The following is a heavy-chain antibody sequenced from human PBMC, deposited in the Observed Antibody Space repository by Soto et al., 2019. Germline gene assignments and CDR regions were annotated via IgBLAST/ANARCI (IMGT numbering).Heavy chain of an antibody. CDR2: IIPIFGTA. J-gene: IGHJ4*02. Sequence: QVQLVQSGAEVKKPGSSVKVSSKASGGTFSSYSISWVLQSPGQGLEWMGGIIPIFGTANYEEKFQGRVTINEDESTSPAYMALSSLRSEDTAVYYCARGGAGDDSSGYPYPPSDYWGQGTLVTVSS. CDR3: ARGGAGDDSSGYPYPPSDY. V-gene: IGHV1-69*01. D-gene: IGHD3-22*01. CDR1: GGTFSSYS.